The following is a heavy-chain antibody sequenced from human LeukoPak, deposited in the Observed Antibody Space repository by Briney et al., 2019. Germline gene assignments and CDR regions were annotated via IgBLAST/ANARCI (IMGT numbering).Heavy chain of an antibody. CDR2: ISSSSSYI. V-gene: IGHV3-21*01. Sequence: GGSLRLSCAASGFTFSSYSMNWVRQAPGKGLEWVSSISSSSSYIYYADSVKGRFTISSDKSKNSLYLQMNSLRAEDTAVYYRARAGYDILTGYYSSVYWGQGTLVTVSS. J-gene: IGHJ4*02. CDR3: ARAGYDILTGYYSSVY. D-gene: IGHD3-9*01. CDR1: GFTFSSYS.